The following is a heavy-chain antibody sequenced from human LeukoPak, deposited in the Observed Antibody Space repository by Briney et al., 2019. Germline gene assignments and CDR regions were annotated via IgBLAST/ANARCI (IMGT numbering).Heavy chain of an antibody. D-gene: IGHD6-13*01. Sequence: PGRSLRLSCAASGFTFSSYAIHWVRQAPGKWLEWVAVISYDGSNKYYADSVKGRFTISRDNSKNTLYLQMNSLRAEDTAVYYCARDFYSSSWYDPTGGFFDYWGQGTLVTVSS. V-gene: IGHV3-30*04. CDR3: ARDFYSSSWYDPTGGFFDY. CDR1: GFTFSSYA. J-gene: IGHJ4*02. CDR2: ISYDGSNK.